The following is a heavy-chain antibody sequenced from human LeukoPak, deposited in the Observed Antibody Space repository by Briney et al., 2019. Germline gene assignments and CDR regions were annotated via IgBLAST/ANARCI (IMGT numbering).Heavy chain of an antibody. Sequence: GSLRLSCAASGFTFSSYWMSWIRQPPGKGLGWIGEINHSGSTNYNPSLKSRVTISVDTSRNQFSLKLNSVTAADTAVYYCAKSNGYGLIDIWGQGTMVTVSS. V-gene: IGHV4-34*08. J-gene: IGHJ3*02. CDR3: AKSNGYGLIDI. CDR2: INHSGST. CDR1: GFTFSSYW. D-gene: IGHD3-10*01.